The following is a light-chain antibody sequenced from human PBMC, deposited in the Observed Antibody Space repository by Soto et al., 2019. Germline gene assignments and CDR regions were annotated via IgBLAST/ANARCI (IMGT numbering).Light chain of an antibody. CDR1: QSINSR. Sequence: DIQMTQSPATLSASVGDRATITCRASQSINSRLAWYQQKPGEAPKLLISKASSLEGGVPSRFSGSTSGTEFTLTISSLQPDDFATYYCQQYNSYPWTFGQGTKVDIK. J-gene: IGKJ1*01. CDR3: QQYNSYPWT. V-gene: IGKV1-5*03. CDR2: KAS.